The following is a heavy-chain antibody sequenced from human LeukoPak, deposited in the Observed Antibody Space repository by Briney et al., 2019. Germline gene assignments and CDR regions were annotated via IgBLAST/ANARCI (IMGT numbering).Heavy chain of an antibody. Sequence: PSETLSLTCTVSGGSISSYYWSWIRQPAGKGLEWIGRIYTSGSTNYNPSLKSRVTMSVDTSKNQFSLKLSSVTAADTAVYYCARVASDYDFWSGSYHFEYWGQGTLVTVSS. J-gene: IGHJ4*02. V-gene: IGHV4-4*07. CDR3: ARVASDYDFWSGSYHFEY. CDR1: GGSISSYY. CDR2: IYTSGST. D-gene: IGHD3-3*01.